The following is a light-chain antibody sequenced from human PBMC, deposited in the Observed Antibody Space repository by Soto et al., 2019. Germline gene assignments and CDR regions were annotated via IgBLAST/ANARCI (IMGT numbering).Light chain of an antibody. V-gene: IGLV2-8*01. CDR3: SAYVGINNLR. CDR1: SSDVGGYNF. CDR2: EVS. J-gene: IGLJ2*01. Sequence: QSALTQPPSASGSPGQSVTISCTGTSSDVGGYNFVSWYQHHPGKVPKLLIYEVSKRPSGVPDRFSGSKSGNTASLTVSGLQAEDEADYYCSAYVGINNLRFGGGTKLTVL.